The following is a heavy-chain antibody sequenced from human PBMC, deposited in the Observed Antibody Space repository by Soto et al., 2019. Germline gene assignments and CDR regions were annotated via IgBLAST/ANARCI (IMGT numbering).Heavy chain of an antibody. CDR1: GYTFTSYY. V-gene: IGHV1-46*01. Sequence: QVQLVQSGAGVKKPGASVKVSCKASGYTFTSYYMHWVRRAPGQGLEWMGIINPSGGSTSYAQKFQGRVTMTRATSTSTVYMELSSLRSEDTAVYYCAREHWNYEGCDIWGQGTMVTVSS. CDR3: AREHWNYEGCDI. CDR2: INPSGGST. J-gene: IGHJ3*02. D-gene: IGHD1-7*01.